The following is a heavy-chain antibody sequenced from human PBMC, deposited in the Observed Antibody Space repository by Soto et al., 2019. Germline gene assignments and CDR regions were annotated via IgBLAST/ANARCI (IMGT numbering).Heavy chain of an antibody. J-gene: IGHJ4*02. V-gene: IGHV4-38-2*01. CDR3: ARARIVVAGTIVDY. CDR2: FYHSGDT. Sequence: KTSETLSLTCAVSGYSLTRGYYCGWIRQPPGKGLEWIGSFYHSGDTYYNPSLKSRVTISLDTSKNHFSLKLTSVTAADTAVYYCARARIVVAGTIVDYWGQGTLVTVSS. CDR1: GYSLTRGYY. D-gene: IGHD6-19*01.